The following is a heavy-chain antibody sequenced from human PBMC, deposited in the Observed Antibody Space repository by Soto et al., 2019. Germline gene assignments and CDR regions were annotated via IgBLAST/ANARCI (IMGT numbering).Heavy chain of an antibody. V-gene: IGHV3-48*02. CDR3: VREDILGARSFDY. J-gene: IGHJ4*02. CDR1: GFTYSNYA. CDR2: ISASSSSI. D-gene: IGHD1-26*01. Sequence: PGGSLRLSCAASGFTYSNYAMNWVRQAPEKGLEWVAYISASSSSIYYADSVKGRFTISRDNAKNSLYLQMDSLRDEDTAVYFCVREDILGARSFDYWGQGTRVTVSS.